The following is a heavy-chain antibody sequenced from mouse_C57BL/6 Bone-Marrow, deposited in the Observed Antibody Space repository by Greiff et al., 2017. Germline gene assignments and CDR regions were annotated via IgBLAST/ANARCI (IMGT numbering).Heavy chain of an antibody. CDR2: FHPYNDDT. CDR1: GYTFTTYP. V-gene: IGHV1-47*01. D-gene: IGHD5-1*01. Sequence: VLLQQSGAELVKPGASVKMSCKASGYTFTTYPIEWMKQNHGKSLEWIGNFHPYNDDTKYNEKFKGKATFTVEKSSNTVYLELSRLTSDDSAVYYCARSSTFFYYLDYWGQGTTLTVAS. CDR3: ARSSTFFYYLDY. J-gene: IGHJ2*01.